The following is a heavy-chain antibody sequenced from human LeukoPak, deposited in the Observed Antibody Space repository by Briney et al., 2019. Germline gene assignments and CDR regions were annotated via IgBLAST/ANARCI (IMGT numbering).Heavy chain of an antibody. CDR2: IYPDDSDT. V-gene: IGHV5-51*01. CDR3: AIGGDSSTSCYRCFNY. CDR1: GYSFTNYW. J-gene: IGHJ4*02. D-gene: IGHD2-2*01. Sequence: GESLKISCEGSGYSFTNYWIGWVRQMPGKGLEWMGIIYPDDSDTRYSPSFQGQVTISADKSIGTAYLQWSSLKASDTAMYYCAIGGDSSTSCYRCFNYWGQGTLVTVPS.